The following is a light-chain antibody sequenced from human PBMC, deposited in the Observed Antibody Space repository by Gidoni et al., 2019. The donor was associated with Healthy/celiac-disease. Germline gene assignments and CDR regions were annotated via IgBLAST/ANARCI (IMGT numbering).Light chain of an antibody. CDR1: QSISSY. CDR3: QQRYSTPLT. J-gene: IGKJ1*01. V-gene: IGKV1-39*01. Sequence: EIQMNQSPSSLSASVGDRVTITCRASQSISSYLNWYQQKPGKAPKLLIYAASSLQSGVPSRFSGSGSGTDFTLTISSLQPEDFATYYCQQRYSTPLTFGQGTKVEIK. CDR2: AAS.